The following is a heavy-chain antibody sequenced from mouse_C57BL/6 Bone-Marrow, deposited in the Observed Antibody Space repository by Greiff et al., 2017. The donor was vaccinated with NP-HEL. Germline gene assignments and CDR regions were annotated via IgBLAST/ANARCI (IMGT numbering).Heavy chain of an antibody. Sequence: VQVVESGAELMKPGASVKLSCKATGYTFTGYWIEWVKQRPGHGLEWIGEILPGSGSTNYNEKFKGKATFTADTSSNTAYMQLSSLTTEDSAIYYCARCYYYGSSLYYAMDYWGQGTSVTVSS. CDR2: ILPGSGST. V-gene: IGHV1-9*01. D-gene: IGHD1-1*01. CDR3: ARCYYYGSSLYYAMDY. J-gene: IGHJ4*01. CDR1: GYTFTGYW.